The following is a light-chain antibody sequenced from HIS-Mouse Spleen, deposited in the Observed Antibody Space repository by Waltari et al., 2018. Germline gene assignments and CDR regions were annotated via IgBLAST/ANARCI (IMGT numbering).Light chain of an antibody. CDR2: KVS. CDR3: MQGTHWPPT. Sequence: DVVMTQSPLSLPVTLGQPASISCRSSQSLVHSDGNTYLNWFQQRPGQCPRRLIYKVSNRDSGVPDRFSGIGSGTDFTLKISRVEAEDVGVYYCMQGTHWPPTFGGGTKVEIK. CDR1: QSLVHSDGNTY. V-gene: IGKV2-30*02. J-gene: IGKJ4*01.